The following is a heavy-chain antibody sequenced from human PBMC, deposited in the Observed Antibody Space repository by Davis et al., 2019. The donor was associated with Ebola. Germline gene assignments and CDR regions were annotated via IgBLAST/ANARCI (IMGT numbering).Heavy chain of an antibody. Sequence: GGSLRLSCAASGFPFSLYFMDWVRLTPGKGLEWFGLSRNNENRYSTEYAASVKVKFTIPRDDSKNLLYLEMTSLRTEDTAVYYCVKENWYRFESWGQGTLVTVSS. D-gene: IGHD1/OR15-1a*01. J-gene: IGHJ4*02. CDR3: VKENWYRFES. CDR2: SRNNENRYST. CDR1: GFPFSLYF. V-gene: IGHV3-72*01.